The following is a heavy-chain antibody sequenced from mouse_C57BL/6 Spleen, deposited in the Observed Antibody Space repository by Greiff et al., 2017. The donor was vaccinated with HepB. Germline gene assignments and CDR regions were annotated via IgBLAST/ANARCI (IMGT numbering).Heavy chain of an antibody. J-gene: IGHJ3*01. CDR1: GYTFTDYE. CDR3: TRRGIYYDYDEGPFAY. CDR2: IDPETGGT. D-gene: IGHD2-4*01. Sequence: VKLQESGAELVRPGASVTLSCKASGYTFTDYEMHWVKQTPVDGLEWIGAIDPETGGTAYNQKFKGKAILTADKSSSTAYMELRSLTSEDSAVYYCTRRGIYYDYDEGPFAYWGQGTLVTVSA. V-gene: IGHV1-15*01.